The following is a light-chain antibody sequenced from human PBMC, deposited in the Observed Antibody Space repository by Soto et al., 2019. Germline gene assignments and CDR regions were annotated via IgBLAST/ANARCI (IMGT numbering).Light chain of an antibody. J-gene: IGLJ1*01. CDR3: AAWDDSLNGYV. CDR2: IDN. Sequence: QSVLTQPPSASGAPGQRVTISCSGGSSNIGSNTVNWYQHLPGTAPTLLIYIDNQRPSGVPDQFSGSESGTSASLAISGLQSDNEADYYCAAWDDSLNGYVFGTGTKLTVL. CDR1: SSNIGSNT. V-gene: IGLV1-44*01.